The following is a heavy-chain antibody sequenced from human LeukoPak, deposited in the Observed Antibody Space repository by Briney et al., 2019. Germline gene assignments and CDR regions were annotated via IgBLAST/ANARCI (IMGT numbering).Heavy chain of an antibody. D-gene: IGHD1-14*01. Sequence: GGSLRLSCAASGFTVSSKFMSWVRQAPGKGLEWVSVIYSDGSTYYADSVKGRFTISRDSSKNTLHLQMNSLRAEDTAVYYCARDLFARPGVYFDYWGQGTLVTVSS. CDR1: GFTVSSKF. V-gene: IGHV3-53*01. J-gene: IGHJ4*02. CDR2: IYSDGST. CDR3: ARDLFARPGVYFDY.